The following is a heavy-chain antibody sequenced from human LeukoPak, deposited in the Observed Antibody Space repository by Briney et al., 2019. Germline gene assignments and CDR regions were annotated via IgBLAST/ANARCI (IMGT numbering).Heavy chain of an antibody. J-gene: IGHJ5*02. CDR1: GFTFDDYA. V-gene: IGHV3-9*01. CDR3: AKGRRAAAGTPNWFDP. D-gene: IGHD6-13*01. CDR2: ISWNSGSI. Sequence: PGGSLRLSCAASGFTFDDYAMHSVRQAPGKGLEWVSGISWNSGSIGYADSVKGRFTISRDNAKNSLYLQMNSLRAEDTALYYCAKGRRAAAGTPNWFDPWGQGTLVTVSS.